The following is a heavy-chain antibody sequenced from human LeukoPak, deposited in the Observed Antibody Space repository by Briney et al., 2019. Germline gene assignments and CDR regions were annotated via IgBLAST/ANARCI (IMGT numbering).Heavy chain of an antibody. CDR1: GGSISNFY. D-gene: IGHD3-22*01. CDR2: VYSTGST. V-gene: IGHV4-4*07. J-gene: IGHJ4*02. CDR3: ARGGWLPPDY. Sequence: SETLSLTCTVSGGSISNFYWSWIRQPAGKGLEWMGHVYSTGSTNYNPSLNSRVTTSVDTSKSQFSLKLSSVTAADTAVYYCARGGWLPPDYWGQGVLVTVSS.